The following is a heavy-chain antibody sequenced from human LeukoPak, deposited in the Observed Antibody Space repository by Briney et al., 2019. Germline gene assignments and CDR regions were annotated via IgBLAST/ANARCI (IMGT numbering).Heavy chain of an antibody. CDR1: GGSISSNSYY. J-gene: IGHJ4*02. V-gene: IGHV4-39*01. CDR2: IYYSGST. D-gene: IGHD3-9*01. Sequence: SETLSLTCTVSGGSISSNSYYWGWIRQPPGKGLEWFGRIYYSGSTNNNPSLNSRVTISVDTSKNQFCLKLSSVTATDTAVYYYARRRTMVGYFAGEFDYWGQGTLVTVSS. CDR3: ARRRTMVGYFAGEFDY.